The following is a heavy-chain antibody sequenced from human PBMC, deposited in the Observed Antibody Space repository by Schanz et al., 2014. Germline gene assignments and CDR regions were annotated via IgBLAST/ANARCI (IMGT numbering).Heavy chain of an antibody. CDR3: ARDGYRNGRPFDH. D-gene: IGHD5-18*01. Sequence: EVQLVESGGGLVQPGESLRLSCAVSGFSFSSYSMSWVRQAPGKGLEWIAYISSGGTTIYYADSVKGRFTISRDNAKSSLYLQMNSLRDEDTAVYYCARDGYRNGRPFDHWGQGTRVTVSA. CDR2: ISSGGTTI. J-gene: IGHJ4*02. CDR1: GFSFSSYS. V-gene: IGHV3-48*02.